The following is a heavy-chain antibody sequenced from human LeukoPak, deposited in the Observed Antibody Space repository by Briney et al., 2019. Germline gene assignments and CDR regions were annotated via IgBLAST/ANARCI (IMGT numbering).Heavy chain of an antibody. V-gene: IGHV1-2*02. CDR1: GYTFTGYY. Sequence: GASVKVSCKASGYTFTGYYMHWVRQAPGQGLEWMGWINPNSGGTNYAQKFQGRVTMTRDTSISTAYMELSRLRSDDTAVYYCARARYYGSGRPTLFDPWGQGTLVTVSS. D-gene: IGHD3-10*01. CDR2: INPNSGGT. CDR3: ARARYYGSGRPTLFDP. J-gene: IGHJ5*02.